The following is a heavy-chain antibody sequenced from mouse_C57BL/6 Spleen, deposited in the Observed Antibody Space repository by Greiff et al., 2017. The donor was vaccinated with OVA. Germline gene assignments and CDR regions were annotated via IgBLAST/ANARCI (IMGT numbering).Heavy chain of an antibody. Sequence: EVKLMESGPELVKPGASVKIPCKASGYTFTDYNMDWVKQSHGKSLEWIGDINPNNGGTIYNQKFKGKATLTVDKSSSTAYMELRSLTSEDTAVYYCARVEGNYVRYAMDYWGQGTSVTVSS. V-gene: IGHV1-18*01. CDR2: INPNNGGT. CDR3: ARVEGNYVRYAMDY. D-gene: IGHD2-1*01. J-gene: IGHJ4*01. CDR1: GYTFTDYN.